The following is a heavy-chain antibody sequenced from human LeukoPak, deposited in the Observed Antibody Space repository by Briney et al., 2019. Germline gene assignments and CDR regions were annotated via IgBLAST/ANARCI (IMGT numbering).Heavy chain of an antibody. CDR3: AKDRDTMFRGVIYY. CDR2: TVGSRPDT. Sequence: GGSLRLSCAASGFTFTNYAMSWVRQTPGKGLKWVAATVGSRPDTYYADSVKGRFTSSRDNSKNTPYQQMNSLRAEHTAVYYCAKDRDTMFRGVIYYWGQGTLVSVSS. J-gene: IGHJ4*02. D-gene: IGHD3-10*01. CDR1: GFTFTNYA. V-gene: IGHV3-23*01.